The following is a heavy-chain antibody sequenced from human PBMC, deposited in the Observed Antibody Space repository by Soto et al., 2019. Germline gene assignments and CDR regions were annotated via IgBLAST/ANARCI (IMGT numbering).Heavy chain of an antibody. CDR1: GYTFTSYN. CDR3: ARASGSGTYYNGPVYYGMDV. V-gene: IGHV1-46*01. J-gene: IGHJ6*02. Sequence: ASVKVSCKASGYTFTSYNMHWVRQAPGQGLEWVGIINPSGGSTNYAQKFQGRVAMTRDTSTSTVYMELSSLRSEDTAVYYCARASGSGTYYNGPVYYGMDVWGQGTTVTVSS. CDR2: INPSGGST. D-gene: IGHD3-10*01.